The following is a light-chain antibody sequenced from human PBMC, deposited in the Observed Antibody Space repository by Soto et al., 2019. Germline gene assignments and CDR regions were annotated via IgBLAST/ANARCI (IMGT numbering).Light chain of an antibody. CDR3: QQSNYWPLT. CDR2: SGS. Sequence: EILMTQSPATLSVSPGERATLSCRASQGVGSNLAWYQQKPGQAPRLLIYSGSTRATGCPARFSGSGSGTEFTLTISSLQSEDFAVYYCQQSNYWPLTIGGGTKVE. V-gene: IGKV3-15*01. J-gene: IGKJ4*01. CDR1: QGVGSN.